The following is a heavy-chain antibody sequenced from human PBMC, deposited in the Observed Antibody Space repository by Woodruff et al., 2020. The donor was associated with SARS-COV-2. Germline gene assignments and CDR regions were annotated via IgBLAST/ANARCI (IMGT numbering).Heavy chain of an antibody. J-gene: IGHJ4*02. V-gene: IGHV4-30-2*03. Sequence: KGLQWVWSIYYSGATYYNPSLKSRLTISVDTSKNQFSLNLSSVTAADTAVYYCVGGVAALNFDFWGQGT. D-gene: IGHD6-19*01. CDR3: VGGVAALNFDF. CDR2: IYYSGAT.